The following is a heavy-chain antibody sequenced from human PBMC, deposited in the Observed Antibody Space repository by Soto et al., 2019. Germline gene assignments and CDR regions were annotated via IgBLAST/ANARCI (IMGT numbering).Heavy chain of an antibody. V-gene: IGHV4-34*01. D-gene: IGHD2-2*01. Sequence: PSETLSLTCAVYGGSFSGYYWSWIRQPPGKGLEWIGEINHSGSTNYNPSLKSRVTISVDTSKNQFSLKLSSVTAADTAVYYCARGLIVVVPAARGLIPGNNWFDPWGQGTLVTVSS. CDR3: ARGLIVVVPAARGLIPGNNWFDP. CDR2: INHSGST. CDR1: GGSFSGYY. J-gene: IGHJ5*02.